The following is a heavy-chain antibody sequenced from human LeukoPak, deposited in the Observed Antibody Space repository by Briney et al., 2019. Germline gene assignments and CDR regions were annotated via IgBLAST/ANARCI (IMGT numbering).Heavy chain of an antibody. CDR2: ISSGGSTK. J-gene: IGHJ4*02. CDR1: GFTFNSYE. D-gene: IGHD4-23*01. V-gene: IGHV3-48*03. CDR3: ARDPGVRGRRWTCDY. Sequence: GGSLRLSCAASGFTFNSYEMNGVRQAPGQGPEWVSYISSGGSTKYYADSVKGRFTISRDNAKNSLYLQMNSLRAEDTPVYYCARDPGVRGRRWTCDYWGQGTLVTVSS.